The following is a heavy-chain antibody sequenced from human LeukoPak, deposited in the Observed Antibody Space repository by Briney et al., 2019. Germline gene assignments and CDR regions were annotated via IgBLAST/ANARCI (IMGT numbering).Heavy chain of an antibody. CDR3: ARGGVLWFGELGFAFDI. V-gene: IGHV1-8*01. CDR2: MNPNSGNT. Sequence: GASVKVSCKASGYTFTSHDINWVRQATGQGLEWMGWMNPNSGNTGYAQKFQGRVTMTRNTSISTAYMELSSLRSEDTAVYYCARGGVLWFGELGFAFDIWGQGTMVTVSS. J-gene: IGHJ3*02. CDR1: GYTFTSHD. D-gene: IGHD3-10*01.